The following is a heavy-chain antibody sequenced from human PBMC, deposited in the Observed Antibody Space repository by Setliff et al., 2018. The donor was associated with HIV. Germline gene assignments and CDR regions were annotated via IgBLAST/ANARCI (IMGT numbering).Heavy chain of an antibody. Sequence: PGGSLRLSCAASGFTLSNFWMTWVRQAPGKGLEWVASIKQDGSEENYVDSVKGRFTLSRDNAKNSLYLEMNSLRADDTAVYYCASSRPPDDSSGYLDHWGQGTLVTVSS. CDR1: GFTLSNFW. D-gene: IGHD3-22*01. CDR3: ASSRPPDDSSGYLDH. CDR2: IKQDGSEE. J-gene: IGHJ4*01. V-gene: IGHV3-7*01.